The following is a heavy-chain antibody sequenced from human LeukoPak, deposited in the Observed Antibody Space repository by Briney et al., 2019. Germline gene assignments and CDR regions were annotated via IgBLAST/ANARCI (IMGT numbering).Heavy chain of an antibody. V-gene: IGHV3-21*01. CDR3: ARDYSGYCSGRTCQFDS. D-gene: IGHD2-15*01. Sequence: GGSLTLSCAASGFTFSSYAMNWVRQAPGKGLEWVSSITSSSLYIYYADPVKGRFTISRDNAKNALYLQMNMLRAEDTAVYYCARDYSGYCSGRTCQFDSWGQGTLVTVSS. CDR2: ITSSSLYI. J-gene: IGHJ4*02. CDR1: GFTFSSYA.